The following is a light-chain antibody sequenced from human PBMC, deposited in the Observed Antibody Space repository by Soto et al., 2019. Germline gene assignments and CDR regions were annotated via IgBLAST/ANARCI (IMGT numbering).Light chain of an antibody. CDR1: SSDVGGSNL. CDR2: DVI. CDR3: CSYAGNSLWV. J-gene: IGLJ3*02. Sequence: QSALTQPRSVSGSPGQSVTISCTGTSSDVGGSNLVSWYQQHAGRAPKLVIYDVIKRPSGVPDRFSGSKSGNTASLTISGLQVEDEADYYCCSYAGNSLWVFGGVTKLTVL. V-gene: IGLV2-11*01.